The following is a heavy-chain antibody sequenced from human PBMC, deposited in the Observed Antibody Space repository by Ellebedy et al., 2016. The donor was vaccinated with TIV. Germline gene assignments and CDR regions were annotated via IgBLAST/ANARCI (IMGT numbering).Heavy chain of an antibody. J-gene: IGHJ4*02. V-gene: IGHV3-23*01. Sequence: GESLKISXAASGFPFSSYAMSWVRQPPGKGLEWVSSISDSGGNTYYADSVRGRFTFSRDNSKNTLYLQMNSLRAEGTAVYYCAKGWLGAGAGTDFDYWGRGTLVTVSS. D-gene: IGHD6-13*01. CDR1: GFPFSSYA. CDR2: ISDSGGNT. CDR3: AKGWLGAGAGTDFDY.